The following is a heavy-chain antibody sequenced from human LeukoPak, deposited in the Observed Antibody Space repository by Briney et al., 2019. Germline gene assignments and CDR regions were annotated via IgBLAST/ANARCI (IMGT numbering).Heavy chain of an antibody. V-gene: IGHV4-59*11. CDR3: ARDRAPVTMIRGAPGGFDP. CDR1: GGSISSHF. CDR2: MFYSGST. J-gene: IGHJ5*02. D-gene: IGHD3-10*01. Sequence: SETLSLTCTVSGGSISSHFWSWIRQPPGKGLDWIGYMFYSGSTNYNPSLKSRVTISVDASKNQFSLKLTSVSAADTAVYDCARDRAPVTMIRGAPGGFDPWGRGTLVTVSS.